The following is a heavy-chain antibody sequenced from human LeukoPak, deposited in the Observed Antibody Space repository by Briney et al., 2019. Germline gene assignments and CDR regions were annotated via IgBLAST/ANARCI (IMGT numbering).Heavy chain of an antibody. CDR2: IYRGGTT. CDR3: ARGQRNYFGSGKYYTKVDVCFDP. Sequence: QPGGSLRLSCAASGFTFSSYAMGWVRQAPGKGLEWVSAIYRGGTTFHEDSVEGRLSISRDNSKNTVDLQMNSLRDEDTAVYYCARGQRNYFGSGKYYTKVDVCFDPWGQGTLVTVSS. J-gene: IGHJ5*02. CDR1: GFTFSSYA. D-gene: IGHD3-10*01. V-gene: IGHV3-23*05.